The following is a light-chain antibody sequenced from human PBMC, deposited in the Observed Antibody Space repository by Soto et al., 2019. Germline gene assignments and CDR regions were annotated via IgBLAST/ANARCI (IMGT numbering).Light chain of an antibody. CDR1: QSISSW. CDR3: QQYNSYSPT. Sequence: DIQMTQSPSTLSASVGDRVTITCRARQSISSWLAWYQQKPGKAPNLLIYKASSLESWVPSRFSGSRSGTEFTLTISSLQPEDFATYYCQQYNSYSPTFGQGTRVEIK. J-gene: IGKJ1*01. V-gene: IGKV1-5*03. CDR2: KAS.